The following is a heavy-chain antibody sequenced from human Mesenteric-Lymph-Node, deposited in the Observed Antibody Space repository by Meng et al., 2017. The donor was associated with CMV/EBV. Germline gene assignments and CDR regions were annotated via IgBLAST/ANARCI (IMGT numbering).Heavy chain of an antibody. J-gene: IGHJ6*02. CDR2: IYSDGRT. CDR1: GISVGSNY. V-gene: IGHV3-66*02. CDR3: ARDLGPMGMDV. Sequence: LSLTCAASGISVGSNYMTWVRQAPGKGLEWVSVIYSDGRTYHADSVKGRFTISRDNSKNTLSLQMNSLRVEDTAVFYCARDLGPMGMDVWGQGTTVTVSS. D-gene: IGHD2-2*01.